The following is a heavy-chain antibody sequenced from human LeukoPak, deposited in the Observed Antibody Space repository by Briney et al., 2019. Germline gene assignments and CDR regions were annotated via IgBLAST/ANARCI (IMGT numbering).Heavy chain of an antibody. V-gene: IGHV1-46*01. CDR2: ITPSGGAT. CDR3: AREAYGSGRRLGLDV. Sequence: ASVKVSCKASGYPFLNYYLHWVRQAPGQGLEWMGIITPSGGATTYSHNFQGRVTITRDKSTSTVDMDLSRLSSCDPTLYYWAREAYGSGRRLGLDVWGQGTTVSVSS. J-gene: IGHJ6*02. CDR1: GYPFLNYY. D-gene: IGHD3-10*01.